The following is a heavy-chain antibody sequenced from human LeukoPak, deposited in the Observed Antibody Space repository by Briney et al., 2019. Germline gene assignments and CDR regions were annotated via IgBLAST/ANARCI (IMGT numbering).Heavy chain of an antibody. Sequence: GGSLRLSCAVSGFSFSNYAMSWVRQFPGKGLEWVSGISGTGGNTYYADSVKGRFTISRDNSKNTLYLQMNSLRAEDTAVYYCAKSLSGRSAFDIWGQGTMVTVSS. V-gene: IGHV3-23*01. CDR2: ISGTGGNT. J-gene: IGHJ3*02. CDR3: AKSLSGRSAFDI. D-gene: IGHD1-26*01. CDR1: GFSFSNYA.